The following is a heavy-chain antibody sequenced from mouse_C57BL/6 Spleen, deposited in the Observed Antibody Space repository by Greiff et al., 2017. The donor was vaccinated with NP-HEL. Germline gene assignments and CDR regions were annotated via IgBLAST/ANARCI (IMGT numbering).Heavy chain of an antibody. CDR1: GFSLTSYG. CDR3: ASDGGLRRAWFAY. CDR2: IWGVGST. Sequence: VKVVESGPGLVAPSQSLSITCTVSGFSLTSYGVDWVRQSPGKGLEWLGVIWGVGSTNYNSALKSRLSISKDNSKSQVFLKMNSLQTDDTAMYYCASDGGLRRAWFAYWGQGTLVTVSA. J-gene: IGHJ3*01. V-gene: IGHV2-6*01. D-gene: IGHD2-4*01.